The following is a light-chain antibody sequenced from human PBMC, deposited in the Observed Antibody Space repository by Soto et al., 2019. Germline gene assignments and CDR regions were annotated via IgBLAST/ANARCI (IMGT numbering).Light chain of an antibody. V-gene: IGLV1-47*02. CDR3: HSYDSRLNCYV. Sequence: QSVLTQPPSASGTPGQRVTISCSGSSSNIGNNYVYWYQQLPGTAPKLLIHGNNNRPSGVPDRFSGSKSDTSASLAITGLQADDEADYYCHSYDSRLNCYVFGTGTKVTV. CDR1: SSNIGNNY. J-gene: IGLJ1*01. CDR2: GNN.